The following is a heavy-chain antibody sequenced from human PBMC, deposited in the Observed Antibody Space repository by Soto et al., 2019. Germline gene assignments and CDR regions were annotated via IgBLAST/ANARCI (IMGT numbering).Heavy chain of an antibody. CDR1: GFTFSGYA. D-gene: IGHD3-16*01. J-gene: IGHJ4*02. Sequence: EVQLLESGGGLVQPGGSLRLSCAASGFTFSGYAMSWVRQAPGKGLEWVSTISNSGGSTWYAESVKGRFTISRDNSKNTLELQMNSLRAEDTAVYYCRMGYFFDYWGQGTLVTVSS. CDR2: ISNSGGST. CDR3: RMGYFFDY. V-gene: IGHV3-23*01.